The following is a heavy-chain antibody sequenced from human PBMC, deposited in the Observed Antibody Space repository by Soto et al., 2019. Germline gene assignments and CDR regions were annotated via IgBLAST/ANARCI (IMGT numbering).Heavy chain of an antibody. CDR1: GGSISSSSYY. CDR3: ARPGGDLEHANWFDP. V-gene: IGHV4-39*01. Sequence: QLQLQESGPGLVKPSETLSLTCTVSGGSISSSSYYWGWIRQPPGKGLEGIGSIYYSGSTYYNPSLKSRVTISVDTSKNQFSLKLSSVTAADTAVYYCARPGGDLEHANWFDPWGQGTLVTVSS. D-gene: IGHD2-21*02. CDR2: IYYSGST. J-gene: IGHJ5*02.